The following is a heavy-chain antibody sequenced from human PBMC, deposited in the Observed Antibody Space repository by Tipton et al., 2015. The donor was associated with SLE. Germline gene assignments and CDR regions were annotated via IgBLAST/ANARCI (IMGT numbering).Heavy chain of an antibody. CDR1: GFTFGDYY. D-gene: IGHD3-16*01. V-gene: IGHV3-49*04. CDR3: TRGGYMDV. J-gene: IGHJ6*03. Sequence: SLRLSCTASGFTFGDYYMNWVRQAPGKGLEWVGFIRSEAYGGTTEYAASVKGTFSISRDDSKSIAYLQMNSLKTEDTAVYFCTRGGYMDVWGKGTTVTVAS. CDR2: IRSEAYGGTT.